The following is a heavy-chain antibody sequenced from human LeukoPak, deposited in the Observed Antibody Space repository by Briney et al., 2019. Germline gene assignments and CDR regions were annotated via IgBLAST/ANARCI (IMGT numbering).Heavy chain of an antibody. Sequence: GESLKISCKGSGYSFTSYWIGWVRQMPGKGLEWMGIIYPGDSDTRYSPSFQSQVTISADKSISTAYLQWSSLKASDTAMYYCARLPGDDYGDYGEEAFDIWGQGTMVTVSS. J-gene: IGHJ3*02. D-gene: IGHD4-17*01. CDR2: IYPGDSDT. V-gene: IGHV5-51*01. CDR3: ARLPGDDYGDYGEEAFDI. CDR1: GYSFTSYW.